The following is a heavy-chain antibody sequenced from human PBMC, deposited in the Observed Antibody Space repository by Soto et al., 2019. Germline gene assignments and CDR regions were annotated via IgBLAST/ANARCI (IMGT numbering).Heavy chain of an antibody. Sequence: QVRLMQSGPEVRRPGASVTVSCKASGYTFTHYFIHWVRRAPGQGLEWMGYINPKSGDTHYSQTFRGRVSMTRDTSTDTANTGLSSLKSDDTAVYFCARVPGHKNSRGDFWGQGTPITVSS. CDR1: GYTFTHYF. CDR2: INPKSGDT. CDR3: ARVPGHKNSRGDF. D-gene: IGHD1-7*01. V-gene: IGHV1-2*02. J-gene: IGHJ4*02.